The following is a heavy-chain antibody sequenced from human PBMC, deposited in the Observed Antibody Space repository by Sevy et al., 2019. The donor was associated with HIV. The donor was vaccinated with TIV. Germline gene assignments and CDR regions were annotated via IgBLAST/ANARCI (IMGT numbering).Heavy chain of an antibody. Sequence: GGSLRLSCAASGFTFSSYWMSWVRQAPGKGLEWVANIKQDGSEKYFVVSGKGRFTISRDNAKNSLYLQMNSLRAEDTAVYYVARERGIPFIVGATTGAFDIWGQGTMVTVSS. CDR2: IKQDGSEK. D-gene: IGHD1-26*01. CDR1: GFTFSSYW. CDR3: ARERGIPFIVGATTGAFDI. J-gene: IGHJ3*02. V-gene: IGHV3-7*01.